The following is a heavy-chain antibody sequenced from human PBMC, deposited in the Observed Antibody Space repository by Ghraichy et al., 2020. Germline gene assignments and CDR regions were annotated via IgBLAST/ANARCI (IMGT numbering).Heavy chain of an antibody. J-gene: IGHJ6*02. CDR3: ARPHYYDSSGYYRRGGMDV. CDR1: GGSISSSSYY. Sequence: SETLSLTCTVSGGSISSSSYYWGWIRQPPGKGLEWIGSIYYSGSTYYNPSLKSRVTISVDTSKNQFSLKLSSVTAADTAVYYCARPHYYDSSGYYRRGGMDVWGQGTTVTVSS. V-gene: IGHV4-39*01. D-gene: IGHD3-22*01. CDR2: IYYSGST.